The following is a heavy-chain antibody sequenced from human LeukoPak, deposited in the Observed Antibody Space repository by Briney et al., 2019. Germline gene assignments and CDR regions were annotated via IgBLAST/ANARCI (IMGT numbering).Heavy chain of an antibody. J-gene: IGHJ6*02. V-gene: IGHV4-59*01. D-gene: IGHD4-23*01. CDR3: ARAGKPYYYYYGMDV. Sequence: SETLSLTCTVSGGSISSYYWSWIRQPPGKGLEWIGYIYYSGSTNYNPSLKSRVTISVDTSKNQFFLKLSSVTAADTAVYYCARAGKPYYYYYGMDVWGQGTTVTVSS. CDR1: GGSISSYY. CDR2: IYYSGST.